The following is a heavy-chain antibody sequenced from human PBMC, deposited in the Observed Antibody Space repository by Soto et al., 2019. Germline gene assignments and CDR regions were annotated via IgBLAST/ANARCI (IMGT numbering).Heavy chain of an antibody. Sequence: QVQLQESGPGLVKPSETLSLTCTVSGASISNYYWSWIRQPAGKGLEWIGRIYASGNTNYNPSLKSRVTMSFDTSKNQCSLNLNSVTAANTAVYYCARESRSAAGTVEYWGQGTLVTVSS. CDR3: ARESRSAAGTVEY. CDR2: IYASGNT. CDR1: GASISNYY. D-gene: IGHD6-13*01. V-gene: IGHV4-4*07. J-gene: IGHJ4*02.